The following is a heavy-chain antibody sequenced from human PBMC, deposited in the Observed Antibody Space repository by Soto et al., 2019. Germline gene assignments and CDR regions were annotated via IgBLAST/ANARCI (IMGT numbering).Heavy chain of an antibody. CDR3: ATVGHSYVILAF. J-gene: IGHJ1*01. CDR1: GYSFTSYW. V-gene: IGHV5-51*01. Sequence: PGESLKISCKGSGYSFTSYWIAWVRQMPGKGLEWMGIIYRGDSDIRYSPSFQGQVTISTDKSISTAYLQWNSLKASDTAMYYCATVGHSYVILAFCGQGTLVTVSS. CDR2: IYRGDSDI. D-gene: IGHD5-18*01.